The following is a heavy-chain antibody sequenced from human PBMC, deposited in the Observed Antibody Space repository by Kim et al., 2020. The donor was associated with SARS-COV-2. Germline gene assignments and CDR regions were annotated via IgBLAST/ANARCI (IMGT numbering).Heavy chain of an antibody. CDR1: GFTFGDYG. D-gene: IGHD1-1*01. J-gene: IGHJ4*02. Sequence: SLRLSCTASGFTFGDYGMSWFRQAPGKGLEWVGFIRKRLYGGTTEYAASVKGRITISRDDSKSIAYLQMNSLKTDDTAVYYCTRGSRLGRLHFDHWGQGTLVTVSS. CDR2: IRKRLYGGTT. V-gene: IGHV3-49*03. CDR3: TRGSRLGRLHFDH.